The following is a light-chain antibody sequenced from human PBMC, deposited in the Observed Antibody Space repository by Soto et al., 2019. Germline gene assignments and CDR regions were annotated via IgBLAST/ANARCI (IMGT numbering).Light chain of an antibody. CDR1: QSLVYSDGNTY. CDR3: MQGRHWPPK. J-gene: IGKJ1*01. V-gene: IGKV2-30*01. Sequence: DVVMTQSPLSLPVTLGQPASISCRSSQSLVYSDGNTYLSWFQQGPGQSPRRLIYEVSNRDSGVPDRFSGSGSGTDFTLKISRVEAEDVGVYYCMQGRHWPPKFGQGTKVDIK. CDR2: EVS.